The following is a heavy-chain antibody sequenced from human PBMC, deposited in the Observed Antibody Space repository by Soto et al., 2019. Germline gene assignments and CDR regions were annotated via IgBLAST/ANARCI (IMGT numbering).Heavy chain of an antibody. CDR2: ISAYNGNT. V-gene: IGHV1-18*01. CDR1: GYTSTSYG. CDR3: ARGSLYQLLDNWFDP. J-gene: IGHJ5*02. Sequence: ASVKVSCKASGYTSTSYGISWVRQAPGQGLEWMGWISAYNGNTNYAQKLQGRVTMTTDTSTSTAYMELRSLRSDDTAVYYCARGSLYQLLDNWFDPWGQGTLVTVSS. D-gene: IGHD2-2*01.